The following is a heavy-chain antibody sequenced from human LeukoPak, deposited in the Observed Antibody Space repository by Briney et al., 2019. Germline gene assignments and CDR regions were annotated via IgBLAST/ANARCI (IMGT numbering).Heavy chain of an antibody. V-gene: IGHV4-59*08. CDR2: IYYTGST. J-gene: IGHJ4*02. Sequence: PSETLSLTCTVSGGSIRNYFCNWIRQPPGKGLEWIGNIYYTGSTNYNPSLESRVTISVDTSKNEFSLQLSSVTAADTAVYYCARTYYDSDYWGQGTLVTVSS. D-gene: IGHD3-22*01. CDR1: GGSIRNYF. CDR3: ARTYYDSDY.